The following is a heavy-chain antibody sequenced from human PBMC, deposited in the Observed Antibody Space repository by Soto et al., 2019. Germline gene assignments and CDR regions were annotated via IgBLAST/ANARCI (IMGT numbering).Heavy chain of an antibody. J-gene: IGHJ4*02. Sequence: ASVKVSCKASGYTFNSYGISWVRQAPGQGLEWMGWISADNGKTNYAQKFQGRVTITADKSTSTAYMELSSLRSEDTAVYYCARLQPMYYFDYWGQGTLVTVSS. V-gene: IGHV1-18*01. CDR1: GYTFNSYG. CDR3: ARLQPMYYFDY. CDR2: ISADNGKT. D-gene: IGHD4-4*01.